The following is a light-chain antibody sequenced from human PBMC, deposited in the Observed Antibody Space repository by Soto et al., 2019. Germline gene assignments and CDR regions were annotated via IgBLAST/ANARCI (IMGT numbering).Light chain of an antibody. V-gene: IGLV2-14*03. CDR3: SSYTSSNTRQIV. J-gene: IGLJ1*01. CDR1: SSDVGGYNY. CDR2: DVT. Sequence: QSALTQPASLSGSPGQSITISYTGTSSDVGGYNYVSWYQHHPGKGPKLIIYDVTNRPSGVSNPFSGSKSGNTASLTISGLEPEDEADYYCSSYTSSNTRQIVFGTGTKVTVL.